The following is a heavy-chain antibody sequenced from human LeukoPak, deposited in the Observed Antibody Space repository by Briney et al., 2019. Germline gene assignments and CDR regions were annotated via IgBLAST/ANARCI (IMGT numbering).Heavy chain of an antibody. J-gene: IGHJ4*02. D-gene: IGHD6-13*01. Sequence: ASVKVSCKASGYTFTGYYMHWVRQAPGQGLEWMGWINPNSGGTNYAQKFQGRVTMTRDTSISTAYMELRSLRSDDTAVYYCARDRNSYSSSWYYDYWGQGTLVTVSS. CDR3: ARDRNSYSSSWYYDY. V-gene: IGHV1-2*02. CDR1: GYTFTGYY. CDR2: INPNSGGT.